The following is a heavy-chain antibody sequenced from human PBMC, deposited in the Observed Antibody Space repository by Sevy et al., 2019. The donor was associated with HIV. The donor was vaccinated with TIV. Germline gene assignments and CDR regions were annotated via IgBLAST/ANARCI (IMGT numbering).Heavy chain of an antibody. CDR3: ARASAAAGGKSGPIHAFDI. CDR2: IGTLKDT. CDR1: GFTFSTYD. J-gene: IGHJ3*02. Sequence: GGSLRLSCVASGFTFSTYDMHWVRQVKGKGLEWVSGIGTLKDTYYPDSVKGRFIISREDAKNSLYRQMNSLRAGDTAVYYCARASAAAGGKSGPIHAFDIWGQGTLVTVSS. D-gene: IGHD6-13*01. V-gene: IGHV3-13*01.